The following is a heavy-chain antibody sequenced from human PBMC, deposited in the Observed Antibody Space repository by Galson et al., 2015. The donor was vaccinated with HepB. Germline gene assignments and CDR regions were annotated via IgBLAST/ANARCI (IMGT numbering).Heavy chain of an antibody. CDR2: ISSSSSYI. CDR3: AREDVLMVYANGDYYGMDV. V-gene: IGHV3-21*01. D-gene: IGHD2-8*01. Sequence: SLRLSCAASGFTFSSYSMNWVRQAPGKGLEWVSSISSSSSYIYYADSVKGRFTISRDNAKNSLYLQMNSLRAEDTAVYYCAREDVLMVYANGDYYGMDVWGQGTTVTVSS. J-gene: IGHJ6*02. CDR1: GFTFSSYS.